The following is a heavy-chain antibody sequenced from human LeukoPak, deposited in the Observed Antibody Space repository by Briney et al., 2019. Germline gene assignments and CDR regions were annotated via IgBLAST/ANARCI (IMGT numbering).Heavy chain of an antibody. V-gene: IGHV4-59*01. CDR2: IYYSGST. CDR3: ARGTLVRGVIGLDP. J-gene: IGHJ5*02. CDR1: GGSISSYY. D-gene: IGHD3-10*01. Sequence: SETLSLTCTVSGGSISSYYWSWIRQPPGKGLEWIGYIYYSGSTNYNPSLKSRVTISVDTSKNQSSLKLSSVTAADTAVYYCARGTLVRGVIGLDPWGQGTLVTVSS.